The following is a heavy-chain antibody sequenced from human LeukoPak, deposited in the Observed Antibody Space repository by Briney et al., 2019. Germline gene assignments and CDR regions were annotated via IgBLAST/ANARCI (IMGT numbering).Heavy chain of an antibody. CDR1: GGSISSSSYY. J-gene: IGHJ3*02. D-gene: IGHD5-18*01. CDR2: IYYSGST. Sequence: SETLSLTCTVSGGSISSSSYYWGWIRQPPGQGLEWIGSIYYSGSTYYNPSLKSRDTISVDTSKNQFSLQLSSVTAADTAVYYCAKSSYGLIDIWGQGTMVTVSS. CDR3: AKSSYGLIDI. V-gene: IGHV4-39*01.